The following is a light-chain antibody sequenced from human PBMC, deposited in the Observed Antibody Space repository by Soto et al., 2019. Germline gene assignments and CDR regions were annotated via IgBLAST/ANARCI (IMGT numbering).Light chain of an antibody. J-gene: IGKJ5*01. CDR1: QSFRGL. CDR3: QQRHMWTIT. V-gene: IGKV3-11*01. CDR2: DAY. Sequence: EVVLTPSPVNLSLSPGERATLSCRASQSFRGLLAWYQQKPGQAPRLLIYDAYNRATGIPPRFSGSVSGTDCTLTISSLENEDSTVYYCQQRHMWTITFGQGTRLEIK.